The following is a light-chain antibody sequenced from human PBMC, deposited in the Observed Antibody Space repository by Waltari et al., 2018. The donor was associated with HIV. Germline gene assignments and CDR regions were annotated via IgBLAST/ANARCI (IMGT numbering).Light chain of an antibody. CDR2: SNN. Sequence: QSVLAQPPSASGTPGQRVTISCSGRSSKVGSNIVNWYQQVPGTAPKPLIYSNNQRPSGVPDRFSGSNSGTSASLAISGLQSEDEADYYCAAWDDSLNAWVFGGGTKLTVL. CDR3: AAWDDSLNAWV. V-gene: IGLV1-44*01. J-gene: IGLJ3*02. CDR1: SSKVGSNI.